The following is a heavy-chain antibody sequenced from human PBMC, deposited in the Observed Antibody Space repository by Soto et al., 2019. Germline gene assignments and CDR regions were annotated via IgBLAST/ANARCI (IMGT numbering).Heavy chain of an antibody. J-gene: IGHJ5*02. CDR3: AGDCSGTSCHPALGA. V-gene: IGHV3-53*01. Sequence: GGSLRLSCAASGFTVSSHHMIWVRQAPGKGLEWVSFIYTGGITYYADSVKGRFTISRDNSKNTLYLQMNSLRVEDTAFYYCAGDCSGTSCHPALGAWGQGTLVTVSS. CDR2: IYTGGIT. D-gene: IGHD2-15*01. CDR1: GFTVSSHH.